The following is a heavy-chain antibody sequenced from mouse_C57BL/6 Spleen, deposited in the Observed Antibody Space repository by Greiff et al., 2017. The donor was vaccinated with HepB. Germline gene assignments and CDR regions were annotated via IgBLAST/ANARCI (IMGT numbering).Heavy chain of an antibody. CDR1: GYTFTDYE. J-gene: IGHJ4*01. V-gene: IGHV1-15*01. CDR2: IDPETGGT. D-gene: IGHD2-1*01. CDR3: TRSDYGNPYYYAMDY. Sequence: QVQLKESGAELVRPGASVTLSCKASGYTFTDYEMHWVKQTPVHGLEWIGAIDPETGGTAYNQKFKGKAILTADKSSSTAYMELRSLTSEDSAFYYCTRSDYGNPYYYAMDYWGQGTSVTVSS.